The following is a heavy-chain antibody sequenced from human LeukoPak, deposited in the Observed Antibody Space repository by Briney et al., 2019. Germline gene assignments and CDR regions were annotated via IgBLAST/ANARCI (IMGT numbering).Heavy chain of an antibody. J-gene: IGHJ3*02. CDR3: ARGGGSSDAFDI. D-gene: IGHD2-15*01. CDR2: IWYDGSNK. CDR1: GFTFSSYG. V-gene: IGHV3-33*01. Sequence: GGSLRLSCAASGFTFSSYGMHWVRQAPGKGLEWVAVIWYDGSNKYYADSVKGRFTISRDNSKNTLYLQMNSLRAEDTAVYYCARGGGSSDAFDICGQGTMVTVSS.